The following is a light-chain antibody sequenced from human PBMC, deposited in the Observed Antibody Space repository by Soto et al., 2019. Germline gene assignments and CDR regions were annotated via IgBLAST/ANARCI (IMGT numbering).Light chain of an antibody. V-gene: IGKV3-11*01. Sequence: EIVLPQFPATLSLSPGDGATLSCRASQSVSSYLAWYQQKRGQAPRLLIYDSSNRATGIPARFSGSGSGTDFSLIISSLEPEDFAVYYCQQRSGWPLTFGGGTKVDNK. CDR1: QSVSSY. CDR2: DSS. J-gene: IGKJ4*01. CDR3: QQRSGWPLT.